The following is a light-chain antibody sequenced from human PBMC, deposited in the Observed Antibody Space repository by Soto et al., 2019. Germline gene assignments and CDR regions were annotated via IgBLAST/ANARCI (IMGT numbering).Light chain of an antibody. J-gene: IGKJ2*01. CDR3: QQYGSSPRT. CDR1: QSVSRNY. Sequence: EIVSTQSPGTLSLSPGDRATLSCRASQSVSRNYLAWYQQKPGRAPRLLSYGATSRATGKRDRFIGSGSGTDIPLTIGRLELEDFAVYFSQQYGSSPRTFGQRTKLDIK. V-gene: IGKV3-20*01. CDR2: GAT.